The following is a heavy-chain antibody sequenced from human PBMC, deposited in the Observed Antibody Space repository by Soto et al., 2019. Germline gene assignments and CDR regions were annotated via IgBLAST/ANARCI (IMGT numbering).Heavy chain of an antibody. CDR2: ISSSGYTI. V-gene: IGHV3-48*03. J-gene: IGHJ4*02. D-gene: IGHD6-19*01. CDR1: GFTFSSYE. CDR3: ARGQYGSGGGYFDY. Sequence: EVQLVESGGGLVQPGGSLRLSCAASGFTFSSYEMNWVRQAPGKGLEWVSYISSSGYTIYYADSVKGRFTISRDNAKISLCLQMNSLGAEDTAVYYCARGQYGSGGGYFDYWGQGTLVTVSS.